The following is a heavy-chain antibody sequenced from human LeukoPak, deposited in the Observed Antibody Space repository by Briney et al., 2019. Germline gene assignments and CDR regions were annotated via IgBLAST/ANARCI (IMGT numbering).Heavy chain of an antibody. J-gene: IGHJ6*03. V-gene: IGHV1-46*01. Sequence: GASVKVSCKASGYTFTSYYMHWVRQAPGQGLEWMGIINPSGGSTSYAQKFQGRVTMTRDMSTSTVYMELSSLRSEDTAVYYCARLYCSSTSCYSDYYYYMDVWGKGTTVTISS. D-gene: IGHD2-2*01. CDR3: ARLYCSSTSCYSDYYYYMDV. CDR2: INPSGGST. CDR1: GYTFTSYY.